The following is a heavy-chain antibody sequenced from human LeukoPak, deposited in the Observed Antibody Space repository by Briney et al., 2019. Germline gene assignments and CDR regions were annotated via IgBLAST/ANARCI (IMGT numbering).Heavy chain of an antibody. J-gene: IGHJ3*02. D-gene: IGHD6-19*01. CDR1: GYTFTGYY. CDR2: INPNSGGT. Sequence: ASVTVSCKASGYTFTGYYMHWVRQAPGQGLEWMGWINPNSGGTNYAQKFQGRVTMTRDTSISTAYMELSRLRSDDTAVYYCATGWGWFHDAFDIWGQGTMVTVSS. V-gene: IGHV1-2*02. CDR3: ATGWGWFHDAFDI.